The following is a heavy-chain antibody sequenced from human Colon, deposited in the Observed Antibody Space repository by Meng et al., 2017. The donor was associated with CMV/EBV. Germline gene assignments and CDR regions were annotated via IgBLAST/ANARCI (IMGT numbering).Heavy chain of an antibody. D-gene: IGHD2-8*02. CDR3: ARGNCSGNTCDNYFDQ. Sequence: GDTFTNCDISWVRLAPGQGLEWLGGFIPIFTAPHYAQKLQGRLAISTDKSTTTAYMELTSLGSEDTAVYYCARGNCSGNTCDNYFDQWGQGTLVTVSS. CDR2: FIPIFTAP. J-gene: IGHJ4*02. CDR1: GDTFTNCD. V-gene: IGHV1-69*05.